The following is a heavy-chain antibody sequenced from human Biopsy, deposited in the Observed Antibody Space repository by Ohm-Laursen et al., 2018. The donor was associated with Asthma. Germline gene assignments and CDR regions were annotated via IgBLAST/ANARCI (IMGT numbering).Heavy chain of an antibody. D-gene: IGHD5-24*01. CDR3: ARGPPVDRED. Sequence: ASVKVSCKASGYTFISYAIHWVRQAPGQRLEWMGWINAGNGNTKYSQKFQGRVTITRDTSASTAYMLLSSLRSEDTAVYYCARGPPVDREDWGQGTLVTVSS. CDR1: GYTFISYA. V-gene: IGHV1-3*01. J-gene: IGHJ4*02. CDR2: INAGNGNT.